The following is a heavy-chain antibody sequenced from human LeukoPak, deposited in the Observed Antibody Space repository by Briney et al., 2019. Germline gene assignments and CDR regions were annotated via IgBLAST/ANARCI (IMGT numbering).Heavy chain of an antibody. CDR2: IYYSGST. J-gene: IGHJ4*02. V-gene: IGHV4-59*01. D-gene: IGHD3-10*01. Sequence: SETLSLTCIVSGGSISSYYWSWIRQPPGKGLEWIGYIYYSGSTNYNPSLKSRVTISVDTSKNQFSLKLSSVTAADTAVYYCARGDGSGSIPLDYWGQGTLVTVSS. CDR1: GGSISSYY. CDR3: ARGDGSGSIPLDY.